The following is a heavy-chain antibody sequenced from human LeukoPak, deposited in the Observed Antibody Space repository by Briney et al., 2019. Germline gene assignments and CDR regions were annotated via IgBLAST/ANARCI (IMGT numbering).Heavy chain of an antibody. D-gene: IGHD3-22*01. J-gene: IGHJ5*02. CDR2: MNPNSGNT. CDR3: ARMSYYDRRGDNWFDP. CDR1: GYTFTSYE. Sequence: GASVKVSCKASGYTFTSYENNWVRQATGQGLEWMGWMNPNSGNTGYAQKFQGRVTMTRDTSISTAYMELSSLRSEDTAVYYCARMSYYDRRGDNWFDPWGQGTLVIVSS. V-gene: IGHV1-8*01.